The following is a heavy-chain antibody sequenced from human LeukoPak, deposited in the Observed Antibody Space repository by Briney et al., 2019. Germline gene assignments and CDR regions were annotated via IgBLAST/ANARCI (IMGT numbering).Heavy chain of an antibody. V-gene: IGHV3-21*01. Sequence: GGSLRLSCAASGLTFSSNSMNWVRQAPGKGLEWVSSIRSIRSYIYYADSVTGRFTISRDNAKNSLFLQMNSLRGEDTGVYYCTRDLQLGGQGTLVTVSS. CDR1: GLTFSSNS. J-gene: IGHJ4*02. CDR2: IRSIRSYI. CDR3: TRDLQL. D-gene: IGHD2-2*01.